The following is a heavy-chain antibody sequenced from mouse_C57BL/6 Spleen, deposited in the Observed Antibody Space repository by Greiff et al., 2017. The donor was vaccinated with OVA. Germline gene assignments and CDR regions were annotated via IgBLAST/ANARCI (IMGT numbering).Heavy chain of an antibody. CDR1: GYSITSGYY. CDR3: ATYGSSWSYFDY. D-gene: IGHD1-1*01. Sequence: DVKLQESGPGLVKPSQSLSLTCSVTGYSITSGYYWNWIRQFPGNKLEWMGYISYDGSNNYNPSLKNRISITRDTSKNQFFLKLNSVTTEDTATYYCATYGSSWSYFDYWGQGTTLTVSS. V-gene: IGHV3-6*01. CDR2: ISYDGSN. J-gene: IGHJ2*01.